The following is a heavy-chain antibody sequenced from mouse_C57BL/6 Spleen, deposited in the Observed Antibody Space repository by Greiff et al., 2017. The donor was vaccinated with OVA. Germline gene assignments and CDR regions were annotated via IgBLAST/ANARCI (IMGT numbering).Heavy chain of an antibody. D-gene: IGHD1-1*01. CDR3: ARNHYGSIPYFDY. CDR2: INPGSGGT. V-gene: IGHV1-54*01. Sequence: QVQLQQSGAELVRPGTSVKVSCKASGYAFTNYLIEWVKQRPGQGLEWIGVINPGSGGTNYNEKFKGKATLTADKSSSTAYMQLSSLTSEDSAVYFCARNHYGSIPYFDYWGQGTTLTVSS. CDR1: GYAFTNYL. J-gene: IGHJ2*01.